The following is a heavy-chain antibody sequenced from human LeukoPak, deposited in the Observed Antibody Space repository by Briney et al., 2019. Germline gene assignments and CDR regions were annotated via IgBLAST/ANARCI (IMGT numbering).Heavy chain of an antibody. J-gene: IGHJ5*02. CDR1: GFTFSSYE. V-gene: IGHV3-48*03. D-gene: IGHD3-22*01. Sequence: PGGTLRLSCAVSGFTFSSYEMNWVRQAPGKGLEWVGYSSSSGSTKYYATSERGRLTISGDNDKHSLYLKMNSLRDEDTAVYYCARETNYYDSSGYGTLRRWFDPWGQGTLVTVSS. CDR3: ARETNYYDSSGYGTLRRWFDP. CDR2: SSSSGSTK.